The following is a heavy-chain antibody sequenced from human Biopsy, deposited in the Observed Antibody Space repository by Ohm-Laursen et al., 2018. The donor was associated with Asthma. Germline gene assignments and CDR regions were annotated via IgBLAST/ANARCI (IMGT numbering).Heavy chain of an antibody. CDR3: ARIPRRSGSYFVDY. CDR2: IHYSGST. D-gene: IGHD3-22*01. Sequence: TLSLTCTVSGASIKTDDHYWSWLRQPPGKGLEWFGFIHYSGSTSCNPSLKGGVAISVDTSKNQFSLRLSSVTAADTAMYYCARIPRRSGSYFVDYWGQGTLVTVSS. CDR1: GASIKTDDHY. J-gene: IGHJ4*02. V-gene: IGHV4-30-4*01.